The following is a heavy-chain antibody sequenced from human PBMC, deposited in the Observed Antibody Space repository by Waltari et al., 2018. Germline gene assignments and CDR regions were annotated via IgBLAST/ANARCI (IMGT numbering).Heavy chain of an antibody. D-gene: IGHD6-6*01. V-gene: IGHV1-46*01. CDR3: ASDPGFIAARPLDY. CDR1: GYTFTDYS. CDR2: INPSGSST. Sequence: QVQLVQSGAEVKKPGASVKVSCQASGYTFTDYSMHWVRQAPGQGLEWMGIINPSGSSTSYAQKFQGRVTMTRDTSTSTVYMELSSLRSEDTAVYYCASDPGFIAARPLDYWGQGTLVTVSS. J-gene: IGHJ4*02.